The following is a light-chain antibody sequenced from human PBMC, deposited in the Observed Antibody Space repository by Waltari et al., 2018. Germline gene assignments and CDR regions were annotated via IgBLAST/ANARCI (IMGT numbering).Light chain of an antibody. V-gene: IGKV3-15*01. CDR3: QQYNTWPPIT. CDR1: QRVSSN. J-gene: IGKJ5*01. CDR2: EAS. Sequence: EIVMTQSPATLSLSPGERATISCRASQRVSSNLAWYQQNPGQTPRLLIYEASTRPTGIPARFSGSGSGTEFTLSISSLQSEDFAVYYCQQYNTWPPITFGQGTRLEIK.